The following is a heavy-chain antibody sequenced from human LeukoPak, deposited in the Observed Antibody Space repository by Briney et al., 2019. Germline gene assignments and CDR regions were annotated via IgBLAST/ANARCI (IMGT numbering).Heavy chain of an antibody. CDR3: ARDSGGTFLFDS. Sequence: PGASLRLTCAGSGFTFSNHGLSWVRHAPGKGLEWVSTISFSGDNTHYADSVKGRFTISRDNFKNTVYLQMSSLRAEDAAIYYCARDSGGTFLFDSWGQGTLVTVAS. V-gene: IGHV3-23*01. J-gene: IGHJ4*02. CDR2: ISFSGDNT. CDR1: GFTFSNHG. D-gene: IGHD1-26*01.